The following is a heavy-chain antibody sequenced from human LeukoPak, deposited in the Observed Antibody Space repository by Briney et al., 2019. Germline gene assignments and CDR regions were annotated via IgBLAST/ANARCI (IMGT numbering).Heavy chain of an antibody. CDR3: TTDSTFLEWLLLAIDY. J-gene: IGHJ4*02. CDR2: IKSKTDGGTT. V-gene: IGHV3-15*01. Sequence: GGSLRLSCAASGFTLSNAWMSWVRQAPGKGLEWVGRIKSKTDGGTTDYAAPVKGRFTISRDDSKNTLYLQMNSLKTEDTAVYYCTTDSTFLEWLLLAIDYWGQGTLVTVSS. D-gene: IGHD3-3*01. CDR1: GFTLSNAW.